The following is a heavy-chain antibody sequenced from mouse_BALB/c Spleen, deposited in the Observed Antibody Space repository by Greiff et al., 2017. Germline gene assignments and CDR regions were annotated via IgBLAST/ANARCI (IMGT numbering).Heavy chain of an antibody. J-gene: IGHJ3*01. CDR1: GYTFTSYW. CDR3: TTFITTAPWFAY. D-gene: IGHD1-2*01. CDR2: IYPSDSYT. Sequence: QVQLKESGAELVRPGASVKLSCKASGYTFTSYWINWVKQRPGQGLEWIGNIYPSDSYTNYNQKFKDKATLTVDKSSSTAYMQLSSPTSEDSAVYYCTTFITTAPWFAYWGQGTLVTVSA. V-gene: IGHV1-69*02.